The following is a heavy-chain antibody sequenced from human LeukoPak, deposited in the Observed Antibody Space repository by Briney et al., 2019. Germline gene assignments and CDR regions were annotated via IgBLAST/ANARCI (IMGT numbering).Heavy chain of an antibody. Sequence: ASVKVSCKASGYTFTGYYMHWVRQAPGQGLEWMGWINPNSGGTNYAQKFQGRVTMTRDTSISTAYMELSRLRSDGTAVYYCARLGLDCSSTSCLPFDYWGQGTLVTVSS. CDR1: GYTFTGYY. V-gene: IGHV1-2*02. CDR2: INPNSGGT. D-gene: IGHD2-2*01. CDR3: ARLGLDCSSTSCLPFDY. J-gene: IGHJ4*02.